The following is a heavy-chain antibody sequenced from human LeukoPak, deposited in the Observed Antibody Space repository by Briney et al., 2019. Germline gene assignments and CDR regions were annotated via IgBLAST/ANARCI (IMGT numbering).Heavy chain of an antibody. Sequence: GGSLRLSCAPSGFTFSSYAMSWVRQAPGKGLEWVSAISGSGGSTYYADSVKGRFTISRDNVKNSLCLQMNSLRVEDTAVYYCASPRFGYWGQGTLVTVSS. V-gene: IGHV3-23*01. CDR3: ASPRFGY. CDR2: ISGSGGST. D-gene: IGHD3-10*02. CDR1: GFTFSSYA. J-gene: IGHJ4*02.